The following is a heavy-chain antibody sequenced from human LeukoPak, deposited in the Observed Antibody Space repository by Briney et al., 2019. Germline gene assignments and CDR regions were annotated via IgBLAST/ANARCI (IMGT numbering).Heavy chain of an antibody. D-gene: IGHD3-22*01. CDR3: ASSYVSYYDSSGCEVPIDY. J-gene: IGHJ4*02. Sequence: SVKVSCKASGGTFSSYAISSVRQAPGQGLEWMGRIIPIFGTANYAQKFQGRVTITTDESTSTAYMELSSLRSEDTAVYYCASSYVSYYDSSGCEVPIDYWGQGTLVTVSS. CDR1: GGTFSSYA. V-gene: IGHV1-69*05. CDR2: IIPIFGTA.